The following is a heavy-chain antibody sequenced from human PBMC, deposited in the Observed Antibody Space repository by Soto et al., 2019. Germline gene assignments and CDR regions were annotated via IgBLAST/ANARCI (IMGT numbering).Heavy chain of an antibody. CDR1: GVTLSSYG. D-gene: IGHD1-26*01. CDR2: ISYDGSNT. V-gene: IGHV3-30*18. Sequence: GVTLSSYGMHWVRQGPGKGLEWVAVISYDGSNTYYADSVKGRFTISRDNSKNTLFLQMNSLRAEDTAVYYCAKDSSAGPGASPLFYYYYGMDVW. CDR3: AKDSSAGPGASPLFYYYYGMDV. J-gene: IGHJ6*01.